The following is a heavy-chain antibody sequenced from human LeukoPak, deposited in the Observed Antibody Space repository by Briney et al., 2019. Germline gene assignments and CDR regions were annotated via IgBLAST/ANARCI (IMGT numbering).Heavy chain of an antibody. J-gene: IGHJ1*01. D-gene: IGHD6-19*01. CDR3: ARDLPGITVAGATEH. CDR2: ISYDGSNK. CDR1: GFTFSSYV. Sequence: GGSLRLSCAASGFTFSSYVMHWVRQAPGKGLEWVAVISYDGSNKYYADSVKGRFTISRENSKNTLYLQMNSLRAEDTAVYYCARDLPGITVAGATEHWGQGTLVTVSS. V-gene: IGHV3-30*04.